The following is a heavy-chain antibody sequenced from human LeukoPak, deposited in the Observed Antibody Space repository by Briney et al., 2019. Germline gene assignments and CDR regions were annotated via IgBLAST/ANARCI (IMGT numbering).Heavy chain of an antibody. CDR2: ISGSTSTI. V-gene: IGHV3-48*01. Sequence: GGSLRLSCAASGFTFNSYSMNWVRQAPGKGLEWVSYISGSTSTIYYADSVKGRFTISRDNAKNSLYLQMSSLRGEDTAVYYCARGINYFDYWGQGTLVTASS. CDR3: ARGINYFDY. CDR1: GFTFNSYS. J-gene: IGHJ4*02.